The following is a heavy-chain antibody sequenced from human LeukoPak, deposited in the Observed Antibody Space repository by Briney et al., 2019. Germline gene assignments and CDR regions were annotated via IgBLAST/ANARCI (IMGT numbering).Heavy chain of an antibody. V-gene: IGHV4-4*07. J-gene: IGHJ4*02. CDR1: GGSLSSYY. CDR2: IYTSGST. D-gene: IGHD3-10*01. Sequence: SETLSLTCTVSGGSLSSYYWSWIRQPAGKGLEWIGRIYTSGSTNYNPSLKSRVTMSVDTSKNHSSLKLSSVTSADTAVYYCARDTGYYYGSGTYLYYFDYWGQGTLVTVSS. CDR3: ARDTGYYYGSGTYLYYFDY.